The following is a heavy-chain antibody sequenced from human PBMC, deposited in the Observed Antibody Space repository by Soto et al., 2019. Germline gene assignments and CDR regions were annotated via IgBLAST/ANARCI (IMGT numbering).Heavy chain of an antibody. CDR2: ISYDGSNK. V-gene: IGHV3-30-3*01. Sequence: QVQLVESGGGVVQPGRSLRLSCAASGFTFSSYAMHWVRQAPGKGLEWVAVISYDGSNKYYADSVKGRFTISRDNSKNPLYLQMNSLRAEDTAVYYCARDRQENGDYGSGYFDYWGQGTLVTVSS. CDR3: ARDRQENGDYGSGYFDY. CDR1: GFTFSSYA. D-gene: IGHD4-17*01. J-gene: IGHJ4*02.